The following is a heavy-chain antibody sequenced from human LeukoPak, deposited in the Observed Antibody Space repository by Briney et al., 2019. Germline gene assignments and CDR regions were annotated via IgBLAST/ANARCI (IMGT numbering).Heavy chain of an antibody. CDR1: GFTFSSYT. CDR2: ISSSGSYI. D-gene: IGHD6-13*01. CDR3: ARAMAAADSGIDY. J-gene: IGHJ4*02. Sequence: GGSLRLSCAASGFTFSSYTMNWVRQAPGKGLEWASSISSSGSYIYYADSVKGRFTISRDNAKNSLYLQLNSLRAEDTAVYSCARAMAAADSGIDYWGQGTLVTVSS. V-gene: IGHV3-21*01.